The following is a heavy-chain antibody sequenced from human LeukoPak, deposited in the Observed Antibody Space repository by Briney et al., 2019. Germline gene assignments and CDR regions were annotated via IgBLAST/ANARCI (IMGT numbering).Heavy chain of an antibody. CDR2: IYYSGTT. CDR3: ARGPYGSGSYY. D-gene: IGHD3-10*01. Sequence: SQTLSLTCTVSSGSISSGDYYWSWLRQPPGKGLEWIGYIYYSGTTYYNPSLKSRVTISVDTSKNQFSLKLTSVTAADTAVYFCARGPYGSGSYYWGQGTLVTVSS. CDR1: SGSISSGDYY. V-gene: IGHV4-30-4*01. J-gene: IGHJ4*02.